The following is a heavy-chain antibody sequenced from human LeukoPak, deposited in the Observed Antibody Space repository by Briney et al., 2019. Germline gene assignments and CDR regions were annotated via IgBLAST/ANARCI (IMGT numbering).Heavy chain of an antibody. J-gene: IGHJ3*02. Sequence: SQTLSLTCTVSGGSISSGSYYWSWIRQPAGKGLEWIGRIYTSGSTNYNPSLKSRVTISVDTSKNQFSLKLSSVTAADTAVYYCAGAKYYDFWSGYEGAFDIWGQGTMVTVSS. CDR3: AGAKYYDFWSGYEGAFDI. CDR2: IYTSGST. CDR1: GGSISSGSYY. V-gene: IGHV4-61*02. D-gene: IGHD3-3*01.